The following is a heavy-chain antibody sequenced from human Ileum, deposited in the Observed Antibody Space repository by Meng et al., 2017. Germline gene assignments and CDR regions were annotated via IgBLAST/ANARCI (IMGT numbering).Heavy chain of an antibody. CDR1: GDSFSSYS. Sequence: SETLSLTCIVSGDSFSSYSWSWIRQSPGKGLEWVGEINQSGSTTYNPSLKSRVTISVDTSKNQFSLTMSSVTAADTAVYYCAKVLPGNFGGGFRDRNWLDPWGQGALVTVSS. CDR2: INQSGST. D-gene: IGHD3-16*01. CDR3: AKVLPGNFGGGFRDRNWLDP. J-gene: IGHJ5*02. V-gene: IGHV4-34*01.